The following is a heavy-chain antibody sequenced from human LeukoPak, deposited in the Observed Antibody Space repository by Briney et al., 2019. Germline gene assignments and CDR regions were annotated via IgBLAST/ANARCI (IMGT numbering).Heavy chain of an antibody. J-gene: IGHJ4*02. D-gene: IGHD3-10*01. CDR3: AKNSSTYYYGSGSYGGSVDY. CDR2: IRYDGSNK. CDR1: GFTFSSYG. V-gene: IGHV3-30*02. Sequence: GGSLRLSCAASGFTFSSYGMHWVRQAPGKGLEGVAFIRYDGSNKYDADSVKGRFTITRDNSKNTLYLQMNSLRAEDPAVYYCAKNSSTYYYGSGSYGGSVDYWGQGPLVTVSS.